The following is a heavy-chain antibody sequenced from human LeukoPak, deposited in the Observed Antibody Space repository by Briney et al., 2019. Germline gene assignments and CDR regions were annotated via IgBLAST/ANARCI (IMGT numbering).Heavy chain of an antibody. CDR1: GFTFSTYA. CDR3: ARGEPEDY. Sequence: GGSLRLSCAASGFTFSTYAMSWVRQAPGKGLEWVSSISSSSSYIYYADSVKGRFTISRDNAKNSLYLQMNSLRAEDTAVYYCARGEPEDYWGQGTLVTVSS. CDR2: ISSSSSYI. V-gene: IGHV3-21*01. D-gene: IGHD1-14*01. J-gene: IGHJ4*02.